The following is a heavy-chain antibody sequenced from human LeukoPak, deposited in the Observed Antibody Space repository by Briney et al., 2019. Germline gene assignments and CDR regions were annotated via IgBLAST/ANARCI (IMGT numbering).Heavy chain of an antibody. V-gene: IGHV1-69*04. J-gene: IGHJ5*02. CDR2: IIPILGIA. Sequence: ASVKVSCKASGGTFSSYAISWVRQAPGQGLEWMGRIIPILGIANYAQKFQGRVTITADKSTSTAYMELSSLRSEDTAVHYCARDQSRRFDPWGQGTLVTVSS. CDR1: GGTFSSYA. CDR3: ARDQSRRFDP. D-gene: IGHD6-13*01.